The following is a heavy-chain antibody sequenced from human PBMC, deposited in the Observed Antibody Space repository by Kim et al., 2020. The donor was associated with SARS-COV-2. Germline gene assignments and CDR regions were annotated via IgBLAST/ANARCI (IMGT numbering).Heavy chain of an antibody. D-gene: IGHD2-21*02. CDR2: T. CDR3: ASRVVTSFDY. Sequence: TIYADYVKGRFTISRDNAKNTLYLQMSSRRVEDTAVYYCASRVVTSFDYWGRGTLVTVSS. J-gene: IGHJ4*02. V-gene: IGHV3-74*01.